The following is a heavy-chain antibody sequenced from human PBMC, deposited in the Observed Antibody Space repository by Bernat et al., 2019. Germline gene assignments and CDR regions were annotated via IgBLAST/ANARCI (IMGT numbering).Heavy chain of an antibody. CDR1: GGSISSSSYY. CDR2: IYYSGST. CDR3: ARHSLVVYAIGEGWFDP. V-gene: IGHV4-61*05. J-gene: IGHJ5*02. Sequence: QLQLQESGPGLVKPSETLSLTCTVSGGSISSSSYYWSWIRQPPGKGLEWIGYIYYSGSTNYNPSLKSRVTISVDTSKNQFSLKLSSVTAADTAVYYCARHSLVVYAIGEGWFDPWGQGTLVTVSS. D-gene: IGHD2-8*02.